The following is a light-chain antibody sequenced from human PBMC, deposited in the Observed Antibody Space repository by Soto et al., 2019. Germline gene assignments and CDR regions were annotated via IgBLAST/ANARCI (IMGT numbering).Light chain of an antibody. Sequence: QSLLTHPPSVSAAPGQKVTTSCSGSSSNIGGNSVSWYQQLPGTAPKLLIYDDNKRPSGIPDRFSGSKSGTSATLGITGFQTGDEADYYCGSWDSSLSAYVFGTGTKVTVL. J-gene: IGLJ1*01. V-gene: IGLV1-51*01. CDR3: GSWDSSLSAYV. CDR2: DDN. CDR1: SSNIGGNS.